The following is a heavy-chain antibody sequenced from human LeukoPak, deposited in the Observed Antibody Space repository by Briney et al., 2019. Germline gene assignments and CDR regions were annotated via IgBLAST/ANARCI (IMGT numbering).Heavy chain of an antibody. CDR2: IYAGDSDT. CDR1: GYTFTTSW. Sequence: GESLKISCKGSGYTFTTSWIAWVRQLPGKGLEWMGIIYAGDSDTKYSPSLQGQVTFSADKSFDTAYLQWTSLKASDTAIYYCARTKEGAKWAFDIWGQGTMVTGSS. CDR3: ARTKEGAKWAFDI. D-gene: IGHD2-8*01. J-gene: IGHJ3*02. V-gene: IGHV5-51*01.